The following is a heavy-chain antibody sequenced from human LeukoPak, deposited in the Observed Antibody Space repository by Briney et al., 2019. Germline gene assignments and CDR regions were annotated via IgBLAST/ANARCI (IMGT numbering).Heavy chain of an antibody. J-gene: IGHJ4*02. V-gene: IGHV3-11*03. CDR2: ISNEGGYT. D-gene: IGHD4-17*01. CDR3: AKSYGDYLGYFDS. CDR1: GFTFSDYY. Sequence: PGGSLRLSCAASGFTFSDYYMSWIRQAPGKGLEWVSYISNEGGYTNYADAVKGRFTISRDKSKNTLFLQMNSLRAEDTAVYYCAKSYGDYLGYFDSWGQGTLVTVSS.